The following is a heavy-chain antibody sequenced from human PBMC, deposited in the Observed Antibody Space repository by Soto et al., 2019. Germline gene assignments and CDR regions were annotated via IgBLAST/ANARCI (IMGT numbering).Heavy chain of an antibody. CDR3: AKVNDILTGYYLTYFDY. J-gene: IGHJ4*02. Sequence: EVPLVESGGGLVQPGRSLRLSCAASGFTFDDYAMHWVRQAPGKGLEWVSGISWNSGSIGYADSVKGRFTISRDNAKNSLYLQMNSLRAEDTALYYCAKVNDILTGYYLTYFDYWGQGTLVTVSS. D-gene: IGHD3-9*01. CDR1: GFTFDDYA. V-gene: IGHV3-9*01. CDR2: ISWNSGSI.